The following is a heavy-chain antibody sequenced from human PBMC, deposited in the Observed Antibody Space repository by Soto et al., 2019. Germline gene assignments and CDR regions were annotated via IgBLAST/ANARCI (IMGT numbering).Heavy chain of an antibody. D-gene: IGHD3-9*01. Sequence: SETLSLTCAVSGGSISSSNWWSWVRQPPGKGLEWIGEIYHSGSTNYNPSLKSRVTISVDKSKNQFSLKLSSVTAADTAVYYCARWLGTRLTGYKFDYWGQGTLVTVSS. CDR3: ARWLGTRLTGYKFDY. CDR1: GGSISSSNW. V-gene: IGHV4-4*02. J-gene: IGHJ4*02. CDR2: IYHSGST.